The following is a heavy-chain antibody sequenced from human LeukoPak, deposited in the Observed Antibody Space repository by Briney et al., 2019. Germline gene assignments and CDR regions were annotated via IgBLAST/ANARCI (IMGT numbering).Heavy chain of an antibody. Sequence: SETLSLTCTVSGGSISSYYWSWIRQPPGKGLEWIGYIYYSGSTNYNPSLKSRVTISVDTSKNQFSLKLSSVTAADTAVYYCASYCSGGSCYPGYFDYWGQGTLVTVSS. CDR3: ASYCSGGSCYPGYFDY. V-gene: IGHV4-59*01. CDR2: IYYSGST. CDR1: GGSISSYY. J-gene: IGHJ4*02. D-gene: IGHD2-15*01.